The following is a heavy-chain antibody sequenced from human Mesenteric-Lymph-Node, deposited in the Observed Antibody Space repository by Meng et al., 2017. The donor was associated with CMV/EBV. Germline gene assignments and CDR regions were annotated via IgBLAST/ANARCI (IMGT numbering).Heavy chain of an antibody. D-gene: IGHD2-2*01. CDR1: GFSFSSYW. CDR2: VNEDGSEG. V-gene: IGHV3-7*03. CDR3: AKGQYQLVYSFDY. Sequence: GESLKISCAASGFSFSSYWMSWVRHAPGKGLEWVANVNEDGSEGYYVDSVKGRFTISRDNAKKSLFLQMNSLRAEDTAVYYCAKGQYQLVYSFDYWGQGTLVTVSS. J-gene: IGHJ4*02.